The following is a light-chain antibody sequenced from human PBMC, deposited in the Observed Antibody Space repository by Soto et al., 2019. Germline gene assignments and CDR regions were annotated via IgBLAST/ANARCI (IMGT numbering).Light chain of an antibody. CDR1: SSNIGSNY. J-gene: IGLJ1*01. Sequence: HSVLTQPPSASGTPGQRGTISCSRSSSNIGSNYVYWYQQLPGTAPKLLIYRNNQRPSGVPDRFSGSKSGTSASLAISGLRSEDEADYYCAAWDDSLSGYVFGTGTKVTVL. CDR3: AAWDDSLSGYV. CDR2: RNN. V-gene: IGLV1-47*01.